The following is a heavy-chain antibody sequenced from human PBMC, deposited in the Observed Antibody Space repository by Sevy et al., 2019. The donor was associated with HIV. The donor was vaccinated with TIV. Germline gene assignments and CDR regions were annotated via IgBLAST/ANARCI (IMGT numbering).Heavy chain of an antibody. Sequence: ASVKVSCKSSGYTFSDYAITWVRQAPGQGLEWMGWINPYNNKAHYAERLQGRVTLTTDSSTRTVYIELRSLGSDDTAVYYCARGYKYFFDSSGYSLDYWGQGTLVTVSS. CDR2: INPYNNKA. D-gene: IGHD3-22*01. CDR3: ARGYKYFFDSSGYSLDY. CDR1: GYTFSDYA. J-gene: IGHJ4*02. V-gene: IGHV1-18*01.